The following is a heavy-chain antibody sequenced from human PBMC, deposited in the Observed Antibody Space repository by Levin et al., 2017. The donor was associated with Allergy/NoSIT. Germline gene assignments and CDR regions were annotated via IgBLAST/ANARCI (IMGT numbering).Heavy chain of an antibody. J-gene: IGHJ5*02. CDR2: IYTSGST. CDR3: AREGTYNTRRDWFDP. Sequence: SETLSLTCTVSGGSISSGSYYWSWIRQPAGKGLEWIGHIYTSGSTNYNPSLKSRVTISVHTSKNQFSLKLSSVTAADTAVYYCAREGTYNTRRDWFDPWGQGTLVTVSS. D-gene: IGHD1-1*01. V-gene: IGHV4-61*09. CDR1: GGSISSGSYY.